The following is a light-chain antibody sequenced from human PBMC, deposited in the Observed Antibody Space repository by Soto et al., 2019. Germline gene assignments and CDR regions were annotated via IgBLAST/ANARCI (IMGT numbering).Light chain of an antibody. CDR2: GAS. CDR1: QSVSSNY. V-gene: IGKV3-20*01. J-gene: IGKJ4*01. CDR3: QQYSSSPLT. Sequence: EIVVTQSPGTLSLSPGEGATLFCRASQSVSSNYLAWYQQKPGQAPRLLIYGASNRATGIPDRFSGSGSGTEFTLTISRLEPEDFAVYYCQQYSSSPLTFGGGTKVEIK.